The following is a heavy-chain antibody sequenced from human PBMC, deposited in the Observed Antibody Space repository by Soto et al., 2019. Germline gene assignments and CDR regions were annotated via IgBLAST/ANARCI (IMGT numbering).Heavy chain of an antibody. CDR1: GFIFSDYA. V-gene: IGHV3-11*01. CDR3: ARGSGTQNL. Sequence: QVQLVESGGALVKPGGSLRLSCAASGFIFSDYAMSWIRQAPGTGLEWVSYISGSGSDIYYVDSVKGRFTISRDNAKNSLYLQMNSLRAEDTAIYYCARGSGTQNLWGQGTLVTVSS. J-gene: IGHJ4*02. D-gene: IGHD1-26*01. CDR2: ISGSGSDI.